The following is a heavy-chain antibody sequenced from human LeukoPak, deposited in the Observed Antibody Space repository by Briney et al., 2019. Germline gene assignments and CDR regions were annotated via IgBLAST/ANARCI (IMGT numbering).Heavy chain of an antibody. V-gene: IGHV4-30-2*01. CDR3: ARGLGGSYGNWFDP. J-gene: IGHJ5*02. CDR1: GGSISSGGYS. D-gene: IGHD1-26*01. Sequence: PSQTLSLTCAVSGGSISSGGYSWSWIRQPPGTGLEWIGYIYHSGSTYYNPSLKSRVTISVDRSKNQFSLKLSSVTAADTAVYYCARGLGGSYGNWFDPWGQGTLVTVSS. CDR2: IYHSGST.